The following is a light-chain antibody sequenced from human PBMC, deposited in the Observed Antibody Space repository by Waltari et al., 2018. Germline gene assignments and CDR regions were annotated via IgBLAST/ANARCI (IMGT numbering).Light chain of an antibody. CDR3: CSYAGSTTVI. V-gene: IGLV2-23*01. J-gene: IGLJ2*01. CDR1: SNDVGSYNL. CDR2: EGS. Sequence: QSALTQPASVSGSPGQSITISCTGTSNDVGSYNLVSWYHQHPGKAPQLMIYEGSKRPSGVSNRFSGSKSGYTASLTISGLRAEDEADYYCCSYAGSTTVIFGGGTKLTVL.